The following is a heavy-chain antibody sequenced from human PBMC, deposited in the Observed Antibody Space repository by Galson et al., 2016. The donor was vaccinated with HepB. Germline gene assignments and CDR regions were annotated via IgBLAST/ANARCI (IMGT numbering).Heavy chain of an antibody. J-gene: IGHJ6*02. CDR2: IKASSGGT. CDR3: ARSYGSGRMDV. V-gene: IGHV1-2*05. Sequence: SVKVSCKAAGFTFTGYYIHWVRQAPGQGLEWMGRIKASSGGTDYAQKFQGRVTMTRDTSISTAFMELSRLRSDGTVVYYCARSYGSGRMDVWGQGTTVAVTS. D-gene: IGHD3-10*01. CDR1: GFTFTGYY.